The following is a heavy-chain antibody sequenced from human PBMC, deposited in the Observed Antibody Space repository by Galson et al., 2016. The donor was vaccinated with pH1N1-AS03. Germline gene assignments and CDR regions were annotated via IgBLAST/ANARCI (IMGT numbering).Heavy chain of an antibody. Sequence: SLRLSCAASGFTISNFGMLWVRQAPGQGLEWVAIISFDGTNKYYADSVKGRFSISRDNSKNTLFLQMSALRAEDTAVYYCANDFNYEFWSGYSFYWGQGGLVTLPS. D-gene: IGHD3/OR15-3a*01. V-gene: IGHV3-30*18. CDR1: GFTISNFG. CDR3: ANDFNYEFWSGYSFY. J-gene: IGHJ4*02. CDR2: ISFDGTNK.